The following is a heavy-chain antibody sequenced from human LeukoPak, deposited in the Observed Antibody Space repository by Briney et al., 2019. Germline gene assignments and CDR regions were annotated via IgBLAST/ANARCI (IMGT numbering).Heavy chain of an antibody. CDR3: ARGKYYDSSGYHLDY. J-gene: IGHJ4*02. D-gene: IGHD3-22*01. Sequence: PGGSLRLSCAASGFTFSSYWMSWVRQAPGKGLEWVSVIYSGGSTYYADSVKGRFTISRDNSKNTLYLQMNSLRAEDTAVYYCARGKYYDSSGYHLDYWGQGTLVTVSS. CDR2: IYSGGST. V-gene: IGHV3-53*01. CDR1: GFTFSSYW.